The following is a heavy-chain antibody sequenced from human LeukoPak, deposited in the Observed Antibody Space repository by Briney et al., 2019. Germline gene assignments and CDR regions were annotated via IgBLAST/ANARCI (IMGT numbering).Heavy chain of an antibody. CDR2: IYYSGST. CDR3: ASSEGYCSGGSCYPFHY. J-gene: IGHJ4*02. D-gene: IGHD2-15*01. Sequence: TSETLSLTCTVSGGSISSGDYYWSWIRQPPGKGLEWIGYIYYSGSTYYNPSLKSRVTISVDTSKNQFSLKLSSVTAADTAVYYCASSEGYCSGGSCYPFHYWGQGTLVTVSS. V-gene: IGHV4-30-4*01. CDR1: GGSISSGDYY.